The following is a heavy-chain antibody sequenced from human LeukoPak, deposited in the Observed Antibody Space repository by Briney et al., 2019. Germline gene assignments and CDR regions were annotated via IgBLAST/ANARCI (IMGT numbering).Heavy chain of an antibody. CDR3: SRGKGDIGRYYFDH. Sequence: GGSLRLSCTASGFTFGDYAMSWFRQASGKGLEWVGFIRSKAYGGTTEYAASVKGRFSISRDDSKTIAYVQMNSLETEDTAVYYCSRGKGDIGRYYFDHWGQGTLVTVSS. CDR1: GFTFGDYA. V-gene: IGHV3-49*03. J-gene: IGHJ4*02. CDR2: IRSKAYGGTT. D-gene: IGHD5-12*01.